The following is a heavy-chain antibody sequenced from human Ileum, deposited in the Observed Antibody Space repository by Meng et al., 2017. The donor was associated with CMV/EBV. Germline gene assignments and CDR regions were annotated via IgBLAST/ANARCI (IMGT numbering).Heavy chain of an antibody. V-gene: IGHV3-30*02. CDR3: AAAPGHCTSSNCYAPPSLDP. CDR2: IRYDGTNE. CDR1: GITFSFYD. D-gene: IGHD2-2*01. Sequence: GGSLRLSCGASGITFSFYDIHWVRQAPGKGLEWVSFIRYDGTNENYADSVKGRFTISRDNSKNTVYLEMNSLRAEDTAVYYCAAAPGHCTSSNCYAPPSLDPWGQGALVTVSS. J-gene: IGHJ5*02.